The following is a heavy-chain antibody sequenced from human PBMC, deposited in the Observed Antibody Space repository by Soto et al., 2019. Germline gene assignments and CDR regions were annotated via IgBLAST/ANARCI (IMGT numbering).Heavy chain of an antibody. J-gene: IGHJ5*02. CDR3: ARVPRP. V-gene: IGHV4-59*12. CDR2: IYYSGRT. Sequence: PSETLSLTCTVSGASISGYYWSWIRQPPGKGLEWIGFIYYSGRTSYNPSLKSRVTISVDTSKNQFSLKLSSVTAADTAVYYCARVPRPWGQGTLVTVSS. CDR1: GASISGYY.